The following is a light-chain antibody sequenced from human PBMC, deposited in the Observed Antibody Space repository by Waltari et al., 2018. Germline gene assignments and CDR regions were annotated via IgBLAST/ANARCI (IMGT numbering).Light chain of an antibody. CDR1: QSVSSNY. J-gene: IGKJ4*01. Sequence: ELVLTQSPDTLSLSPGDRATFSCRASQSVSSNYLVWYQQKPGQAPSLLIYAASTRATGIPARFSGSGSGTDFPLTITRLEPEDFAVYYCQQFVNSPPRVTFGGGTKVEMK. CDR2: AAS. V-gene: IGKV3-20*01. CDR3: QQFVNSPPRVT.